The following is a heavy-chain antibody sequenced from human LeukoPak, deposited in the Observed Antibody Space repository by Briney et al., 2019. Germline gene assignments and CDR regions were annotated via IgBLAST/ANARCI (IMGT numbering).Heavy chain of an antibody. Sequence: SETLSLTCTVSGGSISSYYWSWIRQPAGKGLEWIGRIYTSGSTNYNPSLKSRVTMSVDTSKNQFSLKLSSVTAADTAVYYCARGGYGYGYDYYYGMDVWGQGTTVTVSS. V-gene: IGHV4-4*07. CDR2: IYTSGST. D-gene: IGHD5-18*01. CDR3: ARGGYGYGYDYYYGMDV. J-gene: IGHJ6*02. CDR1: GGSISSYY.